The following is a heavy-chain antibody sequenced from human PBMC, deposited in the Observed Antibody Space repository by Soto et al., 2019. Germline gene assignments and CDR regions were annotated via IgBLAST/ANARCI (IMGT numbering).Heavy chain of an antibody. CDR1: GYTFTGYD. D-gene: IGHD3-9*01. Sequence: GASVNVSFKSSGYTFTGYDMHWVRQAPGQGLECMGWINPNSGGTNYAQKFQGWVTMTRDTSISTAYMELSRLRSDDTAVYYCARDVSLRGYDILTGYYNYYYYYGMDVWGQGTTVTVSS. J-gene: IGHJ6*02. V-gene: IGHV1-2*04. CDR3: ARDVSLRGYDILTGYYNYYYYYGMDV. CDR2: INPNSGGT.